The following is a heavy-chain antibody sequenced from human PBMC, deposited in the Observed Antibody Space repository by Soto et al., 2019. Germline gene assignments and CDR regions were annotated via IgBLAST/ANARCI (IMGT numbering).Heavy chain of an antibody. CDR2: MNPNRGKT. V-gene: IGHV1-8*01. D-gene: IGHD4-17*01. CDR1: GYTFTSYD. Sequence: ASVKVSCKASGYTFTSYDINWVRQATGQGLEWVGWMNPNRGKTGNAQKFQGIVTMTRRTSISTAYMELSSLSSEDTAVYYCARPYYGDYSDAFDIWGQGTMVTVSS. CDR3: ARPYYGDYSDAFDI. J-gene: IGHJ3*02.